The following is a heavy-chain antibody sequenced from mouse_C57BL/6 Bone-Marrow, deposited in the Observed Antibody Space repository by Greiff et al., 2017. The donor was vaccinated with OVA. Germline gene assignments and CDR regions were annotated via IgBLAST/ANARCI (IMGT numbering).Heavy chain of an antibody. V-gene: IGHV1-81*01. CDR1: GYTFTSYG. Sequence: QVQLQQSGAELARPGASVKLSCKASGYTFTSYGISWVKQRTGQGLEWIGEIYPRSGNTYYNEKFKGKATLTADKSSSTAYMELRSLTSEDSAVYFCARSRVYYSNPHYLDYWGQGTTLTVSS. CDR2: IYPRSGNT. J-gene: IGHJ2*01. D-gene: IGHD2-5*01. CDR3: ARSRVYYSNPHYLDY.